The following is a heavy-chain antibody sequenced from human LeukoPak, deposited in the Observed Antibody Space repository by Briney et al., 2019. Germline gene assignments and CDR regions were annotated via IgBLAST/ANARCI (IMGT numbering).Heavy chain of an antibody. V-gene: IGHV4-59*01. CDR3: ARGGYYGSGNDFRFDP. D-gene: IGHD3-10*01. Sequence: SETLSLTCTVSGGSISSEYWSWIRQSPGKGLEWIGYIYYSGSTNYKPSLKSRVTISVDTSKNQFSLKLSSVTAADTAIYYCARGGYYGSGNDFRFDPWGQGTLVTVSS. CDR1: GGSISSEY. CDR2: IYYSGST. J-gene: IGHJ5*02.